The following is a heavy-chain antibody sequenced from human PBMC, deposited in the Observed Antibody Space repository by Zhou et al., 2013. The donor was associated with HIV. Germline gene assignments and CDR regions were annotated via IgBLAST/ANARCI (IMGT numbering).Heavy chain of an antibody. Sequence: QVQLVQSGAEVKEPGSSVKVSCQASGGTFSSDAISWVRQAPGQGLEWMGRISPMFGISNYAQKFQGRLNIYADRSTSTAYMELSGLRSEDTAVYYCARNLYGSGTFESWGQGTPVTVSS. V-gene: IGHV1-69*04. J-gene: IGHJ4*02. CDR2: ISPMFGIS. CDR1: GGTFSSDA. D-gene: IGHD3-10*01. CDR3: ARNLYGSGTFES.